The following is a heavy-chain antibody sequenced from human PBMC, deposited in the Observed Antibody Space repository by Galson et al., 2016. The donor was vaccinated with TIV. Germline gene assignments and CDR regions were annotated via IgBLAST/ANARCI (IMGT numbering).Heavy chain of an antibody. CDR2: IIGVFGTT. CDR1: GGIFRNYA. CDR3: ATSLDYSQIFDY. D-gene: IGHD4-11*01. V-gene: IGHV1-69*13. Sequence: SVKVSCKASGGIFRNYAISWVRQAPGQGLEWMGGIIGVFGTTKYSQKFQGRVTMTEDSSTDTAYMDLRSLRSEDTAVYFCATSLDYSQIFDYWGHGTLVTVSS. J-gene: IGHJ4*01.